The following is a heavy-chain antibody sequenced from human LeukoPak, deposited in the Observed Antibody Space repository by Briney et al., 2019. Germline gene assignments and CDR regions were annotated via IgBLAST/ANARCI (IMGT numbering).Heavy chain of an antibody. V-gene: IGHV1-2*02. CDR3: ARDDIMITFGGVIASNWFDP. CDR2: INPNSGGT. Sequence: GASVKVSCKASGYTFTGYYMHWVRQAPGQGLEWMGWINPNSGGTNYAQKFQGRVTMTRDTSISTAYMELSRLRSDDTAVYYCARDDIMITFGGVIASNWFDPWGQGTLVTVSS. D-gene: IGHD3-16*02. CDR1: GYTFTGYY. J-gene: IGHJ5*02.